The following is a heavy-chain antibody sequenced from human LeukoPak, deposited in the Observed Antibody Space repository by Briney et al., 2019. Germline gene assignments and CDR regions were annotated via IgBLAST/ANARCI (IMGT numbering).Heavy chain of an antibody. CDR1: GYTFTSYG. J-gene: IGHJ4*02. Sequence: ASVKVSCKASGYTFTSYGINWLRPAPGQGLEWMGWIGPYNGNTNHVQKLQGRVTMTTDTSTSTVYLELRSLRSDDTAVYYCARESLGTTDSWGQGTLVTVSS. D-gene: IGHD1-14*01. V-gene: IGHV1-18*01. CDR2: IGPYNGNT. CDR3: ARESLGTTDS.